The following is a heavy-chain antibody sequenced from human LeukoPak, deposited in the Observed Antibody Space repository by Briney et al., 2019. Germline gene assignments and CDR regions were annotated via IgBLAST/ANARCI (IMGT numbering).Heavy chain of an antibody. CDR2: INPYGGST. CDR3: ARDLDSSRNWFDP. J-gene: IGHJ5*02. V-gene: IGHV1-46*01. Sequence: ASVKVSCKASGYTFTNYYMHWVRQAPGLGLEWMGIINPYGGSTTYAQKFQGRITMTRDTSTSTVYMELSSLRSEDTAVYYCARDLDSSRNWFDPWGQGTLVTVSS. CDR1: GYTFTNYY. D-gene: IGHD6-13*01.